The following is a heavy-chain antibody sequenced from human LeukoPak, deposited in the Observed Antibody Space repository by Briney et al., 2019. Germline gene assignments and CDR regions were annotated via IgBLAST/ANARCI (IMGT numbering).Heavy chain of an antibody. V-gene: IGHV4-39*01. CDR2: IYYSGST. CDR1: GGSISSSSYY. Sequence: SETLSLTCTVSGGSISSSSYYWGWIRQPPGKGLEWIGYIYYSGSTYYNPSLKSRITVSVDTSKNQFSLKLISVTAADTAVYYCAKHAESGYDRFDRWGQGTLVTVSS. D-gene: IGHD5-12*01. CDR3: AKHAESGYDRFDR. J-gene: IGHJ5*02.